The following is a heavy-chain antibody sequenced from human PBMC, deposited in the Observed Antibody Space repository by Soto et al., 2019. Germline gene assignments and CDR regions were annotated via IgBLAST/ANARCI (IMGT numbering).Heavy chain of an antibody. CDR3: VREDGLVGSNSAFDQ. J-gene: IGHJ4*02. V-gene: IGHV3-21*02. CDR2: INGRSNYK. Sequence: EVELLESGGGLVKPGGSLRLSCAASGFSFSTYNMNWVRQAQGKGLEWVSSINGRSNYKYYTDSVKGRFTISRDNPKNSLYLQMDSLRVEDTAVYYCVREDGLVGSNSAFDQWGQGTLVIVSS. D-gene: IGHD7-27*01. CDR1: GFSFSTYN.